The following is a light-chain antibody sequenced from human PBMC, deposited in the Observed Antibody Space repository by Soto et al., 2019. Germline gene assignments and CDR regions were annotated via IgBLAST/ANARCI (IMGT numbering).Light chain of an antibody. CDR1: SSDVGYYNL. Sequence: QSALTQPVSVSGSPGQSVTISCTGTSSDVGYYNLVAWYQQHPGKATKVLIYEVYKRPSGVSDRFSGSKSGNTTSLTISGLEAEYEADYYCCSYAGVRGAVCGGGTQLTVL. CDR2: EVY. J-gene: IGLJ7*01. V-gene: IGLV2-23*02. CDR3: CSYAGVRGAV.